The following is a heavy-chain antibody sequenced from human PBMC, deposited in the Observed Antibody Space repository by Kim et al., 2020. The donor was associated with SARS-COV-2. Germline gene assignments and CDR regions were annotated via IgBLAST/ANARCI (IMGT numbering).Heavy chain of an antibody. D-gene: IGHD3-10*01. J-gene: IGHJ5*02. Sequence: GGSLRLSCAASGFTFSSYGKHWVRQAPGKGLEWVAVIWYDGSNKHYADSVKGRFTISRDNSKNTLYLQMNSLRAEDTAVYYCARAEITMVRGVIITGWFDPWGQGTLVTVSS. CDR1: GFTFSSYG. CDR3: ARAEITMVRGVIITGWFDP. CDR2: IWYDGSNK. V-gene: IGHV3-33*01.